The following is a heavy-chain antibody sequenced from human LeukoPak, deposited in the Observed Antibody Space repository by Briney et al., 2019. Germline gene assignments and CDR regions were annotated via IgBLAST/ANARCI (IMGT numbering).Heavy chain of an antibody. CDR1: GFTFNSYA. D-gene: IGHD5-12*01. V-gene: IGHV3-30*04. CDR3: ARDQLAYSGYDTLFDY. J-gene: IGHJ4*02. Sequence: GGSLRLSCAASGFTFNSYAIHWVRQAPGKGLEWVAVISYDGSNKYYADSVKGRFTISRDNSKNTLYLQLNSLRPEDTAVYNCARDQLAYSGYDTLFDYWGQGTLVTVSS. CDR2: ISYDGSNK.